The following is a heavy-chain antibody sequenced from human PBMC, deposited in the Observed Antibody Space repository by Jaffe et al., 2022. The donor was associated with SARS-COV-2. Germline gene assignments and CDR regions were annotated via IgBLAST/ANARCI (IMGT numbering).Heavy chain of an antibody. J-gene: IGHJ3*02. CDR2: ISSSSSYI. D-gene: IGHD3-16*01. CDR3: ARDLQDYDYVWGKRRDI. Sequence: EVQLVESGGGLVKPGGSLRLSCAASGFTFSSYSMNWVRQAPGKGLEWVSSISSSSSYIYYADSVKGRFTISRDNAKNSLYLQMNSLRAEDTAVYYCARDLQDYDYVWGKRRDIWGQGTMVTVSS. CDR1: GFTFSSYS. V-gene: IGHV3-21*01.